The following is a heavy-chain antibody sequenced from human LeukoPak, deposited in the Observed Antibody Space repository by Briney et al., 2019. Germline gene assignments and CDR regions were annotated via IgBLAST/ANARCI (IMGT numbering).Heavy chain of an antibody. V-gene: IGHV3-23*01. D-gene: IGHD2-15*01. CDR1: GFTFSSYA. Sequence: GGSLRLSCAASGFTFSSYAMSWVRQAPGKGLEWVSGTSGSSGSAYYADSVKGRFTVSRDNGKNSLLLQMNSLRAEDTALYYCARGYSRAAFDIWGQGTVVAVSS. J-gene: IGHJ3*02. CDR3: ARGYSRAAFDI. CDR2: TSGSSGSA.